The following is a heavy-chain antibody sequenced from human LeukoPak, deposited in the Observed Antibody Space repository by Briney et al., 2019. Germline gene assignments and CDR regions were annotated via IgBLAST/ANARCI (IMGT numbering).Heavy chain of an antibody. CDR2: IGTAGDT. CDR1: GFTFSSYD. CDR3: AKDPITMIVVVITYFDY. V-gene: IGHV3-13*01. J-gene: IGHJ4*02. D-gene: IGHD3-22*01. Sequence: GGSLRLSCAASGFTFSSYDMHWVRQATGKGLEWVSAIGTAGDTYYPGSVKGRFTISRENAKNSLYLQMNSLRAGDTAVYYCAKDPITMIVVVITYFDYWGQGTLVTVSS.